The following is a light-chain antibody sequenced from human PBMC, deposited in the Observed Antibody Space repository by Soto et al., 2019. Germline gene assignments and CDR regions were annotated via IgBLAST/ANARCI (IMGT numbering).Light chain of an antibody. CDR1: SSDVGGYDY. V-gene: IGLV2-14*01. CDR3: SSFTSSSTWV. Sequence: QSALTQPASVSGSPGQSITISCTGTSSDVGGYDYVSWYQQHPGKAPRLMIYEVSNRPSGISARFSGSKSGNTASLTISGLLPEDEADYYCSSFTSSSTWVFGGGTKVTVL. J-gene: IGLJ3*02. CDR2: EVS.